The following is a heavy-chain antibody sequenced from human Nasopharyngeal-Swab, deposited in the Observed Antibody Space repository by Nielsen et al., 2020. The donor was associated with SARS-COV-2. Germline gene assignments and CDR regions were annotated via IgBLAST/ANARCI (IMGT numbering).Heavy chain of an antibody. Sequence: DSVKGRFTISRDNSKNTLYLRMNSLRAEDTAVFYCARGYSGYDDAFDIWGQGTMVTVSS. V-gene: IGHV3-30*07. D-gene: IGHD5-12*01. CDR3: ARGYSGYDDAFDI. J-gene: IGHJ3*02.